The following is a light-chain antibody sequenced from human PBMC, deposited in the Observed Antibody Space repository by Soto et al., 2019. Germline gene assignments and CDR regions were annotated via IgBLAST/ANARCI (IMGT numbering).Light chain of an antibody. CDR1: STDIGAYKF. CDR2: DVT. V-gene: IGLV2-14*03. J-gene: IGLJ1*01. CDR3: ISYTSFATYV. Sequence: QSVLTQPASVSASPGQSITISCTGTSTDIGAYKFVSWYQQHPGKAPKLMIYDVTSRPSGVSNRFSGSKSGNTASLIISGLQAEDEADYYCISYTSFATYVFGTGTRSPS.